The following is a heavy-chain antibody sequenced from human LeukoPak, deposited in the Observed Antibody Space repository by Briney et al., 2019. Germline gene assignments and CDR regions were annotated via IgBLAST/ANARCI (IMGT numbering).Heavy chain of an antibody. CDR3: ARGRFSGNYYSMDV. Sequence: ASVKVSCKASGYTFTGYFIHWVRQAPGQGLEWMGWINPNSGGTNYAQKFQGRVTMTRNTSITTAYMELSSLRSEDTAMYYCARGRFSGNYYSMDVWGKGTMVTISS. CDR2: INPNSGGT. J-gene: IGHJ6*03. CDR1: GYTFTGYF. D-gene: IGHD5-12*01. V-gene: IGHV1-2*02.